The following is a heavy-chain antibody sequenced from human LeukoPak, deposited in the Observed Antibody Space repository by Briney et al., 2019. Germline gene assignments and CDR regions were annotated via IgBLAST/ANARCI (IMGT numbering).Heavy chain of an antibody. J-gene: IGHJ4*02. V-gene: IGHV3-21*01. D-gene: IGHD3-10*01. CDR2: SSSSSIYI. Sequence: GGALRLSCAASGFTFSTYSMNWVGQAPGKGGEGVSFSSSSSIYIYYSDSVQGRFTVSRHNAKNSLYLQMNSLRAEDTAVYYCARGLTLRASFDYWGQGTLVTVPS. CDR1: GFTFSTYS. CDR3: ARGLTLRASFDY.